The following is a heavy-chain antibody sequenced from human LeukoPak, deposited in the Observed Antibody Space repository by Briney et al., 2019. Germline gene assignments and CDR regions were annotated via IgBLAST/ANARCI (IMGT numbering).Heavy chain of an antibody. J-gene: IGHJ5*02. D-gene: IGHD2-2*01. V-gene: IGHV1-69*05. CDR3: ARGRCSSTSCLNWFDP. Sequence: SVKVSCKASGGTFSSYAISWARQAPGQGLEWMGGIIPIFGTANYAQKFQGRVTITTDESTSTAYMELSSLRSEDTAVYYCARGRCSSTSCLNWFDPWGQGTLVTVSS. CDR2: IIPIFGTA. CDR1: GGTFSSYA.